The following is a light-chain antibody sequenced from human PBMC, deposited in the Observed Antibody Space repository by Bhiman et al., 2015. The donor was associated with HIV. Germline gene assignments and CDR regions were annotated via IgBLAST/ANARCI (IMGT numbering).Light chain of an antibody. J-gene: IGLJ1*01. V-gene: IGLV1-44*01. CDR3: GTWDRSLSAGGV. CDR2: RNN. CDR1: MSDIGGNT. Sequence: QSVLTQPPSASGTPGQTVIILCSGGMSDIGGNTVNWYQQFPGMAPKLLIYRNNQRPSGVPDRFSGSKSGTSATLGITGLQTGDEADYYCGTWDRSLSAGGVFGTGTKVTVL.